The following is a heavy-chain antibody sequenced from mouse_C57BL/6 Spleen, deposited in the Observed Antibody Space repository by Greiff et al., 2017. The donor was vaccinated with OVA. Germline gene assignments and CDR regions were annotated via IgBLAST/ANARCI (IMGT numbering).Heavy chain of an antibody. CDR2: INTNYGTT. Sequence: VHVKQSGPELVKPGASVKISCKASGYSFTDYNMNWVKQSNGKSLEWIGVINTNYGTTSYNQKFKGKATFTVDQSSSTAYMQLNSLTSEDSAVYYGARDYGSSYRFAYWGQGTLVTVSA. V-gene: IGHV1-39*01. J-gene: IGHJ3*01. CDR1: GYSFTDYN. CDR3: ARDYGSSYRFAY. D-gene: IGHD1-1*01.